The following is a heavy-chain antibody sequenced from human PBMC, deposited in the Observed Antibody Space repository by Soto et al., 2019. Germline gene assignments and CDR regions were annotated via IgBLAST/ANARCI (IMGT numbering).Heavy chain of an antibody. V-gene: IGHV1-69*02. D-gene: IGHD4-17*01. CDR2: IIPILGIA. CDR3: AGGGYGDYGPHNL. Sequence: QVQLVQSGAEVKKPGSSVKVSCKASGGTFSSYTISWVRQAPGQGLEWMGRIIPILGIANYAQKFQGRVTITADKSTSTAYMELSSLRSEDTAVYYCAGGGYGDYGPHNLWGQGTMVTVSS. CDR1: GGTFSSYT. J-gene: IGHJ3*01.